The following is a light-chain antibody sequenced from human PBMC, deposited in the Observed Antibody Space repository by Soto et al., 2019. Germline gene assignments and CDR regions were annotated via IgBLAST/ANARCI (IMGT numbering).Light chain of an antibody. V-gene: IGKV3-20*01. CDR2: AVS. CDR1: QTISNNY. Sequence: EIVLTQSPGTLTLSPGESAALSCRASQTISNNYLVWYRQKPGQAPRLLIYAVSSRAAGIPDRFSGSGSGTDFALTIARLAPEDSAVYYGQQHSSSPWTFGQGTRVEI. CDR3: QQHSSSPWT. J-gene: IGKJ1*01.